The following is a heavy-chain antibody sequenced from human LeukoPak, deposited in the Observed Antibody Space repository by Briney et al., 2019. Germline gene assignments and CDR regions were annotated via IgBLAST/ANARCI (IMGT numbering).Heavy chain of an antibody. CDR1: AGSITGYY. Sequence: SETLSLTCTVSAGSITGYYWSWIRQTPGKGLEWIGYVHYSGTTSYDPSLKSRVTISADMSRNQFSLRLSSVTAADTAVYYCARDSSGYGSSWYFDLWGRGTLVTVSS. J-gene: IGHJ2*01. D-gene: IGHD6-19*01. CDR2: VHYSGTT. V-gene: IGHV4-59*01. CDR3: ARDSSGYGSSWYFDL.